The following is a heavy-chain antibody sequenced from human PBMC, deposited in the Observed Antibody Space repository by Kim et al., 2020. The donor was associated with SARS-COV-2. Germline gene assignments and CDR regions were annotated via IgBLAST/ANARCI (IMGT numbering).Heavy chain of an antibody. CDR3: ARDVRLLYSSSWYRTNWFDP. V-gene: IGHV1-18*01. Sequence: ASVKVSCKASGYTFTSYGISWVRQAPGQGLEWMGWISAYNGNTNYAQKLQGRVTMTTDTSTSTAYMELRSLRSDDTAVYYCARDVRLLYSSSWYRTNWFDPWGQGTRVTVSS. D-gene: IGHD6-13*01. CDR1: GYTFTSYG. J-gene: IGHJ5*02. CDR2: ISAYNGNT.